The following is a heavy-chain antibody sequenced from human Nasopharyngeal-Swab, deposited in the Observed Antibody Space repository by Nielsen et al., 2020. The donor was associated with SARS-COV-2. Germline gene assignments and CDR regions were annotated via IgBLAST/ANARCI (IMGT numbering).Heavy chain of an antibody. Sequence: GGSLRLSCSVSGLTFSTYAMSWVRQAPGQGLEWVSAISGRGTDTYYADSVKGRFTISRDNSKNTVFLQMNSLRADDTAVYYCAKDGSSTPTYWGQGTLVSVSP. CDR1: GLTFSTYA. V-gene: IGHV3-23*01. J-gene: IGHJ4*02. D-gene: IGHD6-13*01. CDR2: ISGRGTDT. CDR3: AKDGSSTPTY.